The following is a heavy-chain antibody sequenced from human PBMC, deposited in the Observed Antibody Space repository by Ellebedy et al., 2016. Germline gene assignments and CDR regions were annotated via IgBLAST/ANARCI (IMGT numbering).Heavy chain of an antibody. CDR3: VRVSGYSYGHPNGYYFDY. D-gene: IGHD5-18*01. CDR1: GFTFTRHA. CDR2: ISYDGRNI. J-gene: IGHJ4*02. Sequence: GGSLRLXCAASGFTFTRHAMHWVRQAPGKGLEWVAVISYDGRNIYYAHSVEGRFTISRDNSKNTLYLQMNSLRPEDTAVYYCVRVSGYSYGHPNGYYFDYWGQGTLVTVSS. V-gene: IGHV3-30*03.